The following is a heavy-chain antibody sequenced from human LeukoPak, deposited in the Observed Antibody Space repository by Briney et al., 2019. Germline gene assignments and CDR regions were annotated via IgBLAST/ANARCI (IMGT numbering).Heavy chain of an antibody. V-gene: IGHV1-69*13. CDR1: VGTFSSYA. Sequence: SVNVSCKASVGTFSSYAISWVRQAPGQGLEWMGGIIPIFGTANYAQKFQGRVTITADESTSTAYMELSSLRSEDTAVYYCARELRFLEWGSRDNYYYMDVWGKGTTVTVSS. CDR2: IIPIFGTA. J-gene: IGHJ6*03. D-gene: IGHD3-3*01. CDR3: ARELRFLEWGSRDNYYYMDV.